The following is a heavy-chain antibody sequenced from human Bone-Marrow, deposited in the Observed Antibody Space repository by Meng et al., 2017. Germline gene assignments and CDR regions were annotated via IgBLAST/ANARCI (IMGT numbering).Heavy chain of an antibody. CDR1: GFTFSDYY. CDR2: ISSSGSTI. V-gene: IGHV3-11*01. CDR3: ARSVYSRPYGDYSLNYYYYYGMDV. J-gene: IGHJ6*02. D-gene: IGHD4-17*01. Sequence: GGSLRLSCAASGFTFSDYYMSWIRQAPGKGLEWVSYISSSGSTIYYADSVKGRFTISRDNAKNSLYLQMNSLRAEDTAVYYCARSVYSRPYGDYSLNYYYYYGMDVWGQGTTVTVSS.